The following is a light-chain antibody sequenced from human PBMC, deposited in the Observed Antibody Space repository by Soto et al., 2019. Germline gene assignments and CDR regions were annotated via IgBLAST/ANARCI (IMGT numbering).Light chain of an antibody. Sequence: EIVMTQSPDTLSVSPGERATLSCRASQSVRSSLAWYQQKPGQAPRLLIYGASTRATGIPARFSGSGSGTDFPLTINRLEPEDFAVYYCQQYNNWWTFGQGTKVDIK. CDR1: QSVRSS. V-gene: IGKV3-15*01. CDR2: GAS. J-gene: IGKJ1*01. CDR3: QQYNNWWT.